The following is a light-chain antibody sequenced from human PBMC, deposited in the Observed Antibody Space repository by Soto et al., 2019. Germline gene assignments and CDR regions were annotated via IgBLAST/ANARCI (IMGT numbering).Light chain of an antibody. Sequence: DSVITDRQGALSWSPVESGGRRIRASQSVSSSYLAWYQQKPGQAPRLLIYGASSRATCIPDRFSGSGSGTDFTLTISKLEPEDFAVYYCQQFRTFGQGTRLDIK. CDR1: QSVSSSY. CDR2: GAS. J-gene: IGKJ5*01. CDR3: QQFRT. V-gene: IGKV3-20*01.